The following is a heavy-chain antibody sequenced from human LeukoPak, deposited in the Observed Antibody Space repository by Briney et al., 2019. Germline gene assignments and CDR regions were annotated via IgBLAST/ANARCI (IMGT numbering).Heavy chain of an antibody. CDR2: ISSSGSTI. V-gene: IGHV3-11*01. D-gene: IGHD2-15*01. CDR3: ARDGRTLGGSYYYGMDV. J-gene: IGHJ6*02. Sequence: PGGSLRLSCAASGVTFSDYYMSWIRQAPGKGLDWVSYISSSGSTIYYADSVKGRFTISRDNAKNSLYLQMNSLRAEDTAVYYCARDGRTLGGSYYYGMDVWGQGTTVTVSS. CDR1: GVTFSDYY.